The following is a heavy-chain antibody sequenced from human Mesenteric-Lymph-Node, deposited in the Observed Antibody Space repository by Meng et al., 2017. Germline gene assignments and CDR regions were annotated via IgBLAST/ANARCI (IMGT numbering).Heavy chain of an antibody. V-gene: IGHV3-23*01. CDR3: AKDQPDYGDYQEDY. J-gene: IGHJ4*02. CDR2: ISGSRGST. Sequence: EVQLLESGGGLVQPGGSLRLSCAASGFTFTNIGMSWVRQAPGKGLEWVSTISGSRGSTYYADSVKGRVTISRDNSKNTLYLQMNSLRAEDTAVYDCAKDQPDYGDYQEDYWGQGALVTVSS. D-gene: IGHD4-17*01. CDR1: GFTFTNIG.